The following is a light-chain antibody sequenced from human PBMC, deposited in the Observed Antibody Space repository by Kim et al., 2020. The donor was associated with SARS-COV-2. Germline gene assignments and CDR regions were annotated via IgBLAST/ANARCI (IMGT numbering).Light chain of an antibody. Sequence: EVVMTQSPATLSVSPGERATLSCRASQSVSTDLAWYQQKSGQAPRLLIYGASTRATGIPARFSGSGSGTEFTLTISCLQSEDLAVYYCQQYNNWPPITFGQGTRLEIK. J-gene: IGKJ5*01. CDR2: GAS. CDR1: QSVSTD. CDR3: QQYNNWPPIT. V-gene: IGKV3D-15*01.